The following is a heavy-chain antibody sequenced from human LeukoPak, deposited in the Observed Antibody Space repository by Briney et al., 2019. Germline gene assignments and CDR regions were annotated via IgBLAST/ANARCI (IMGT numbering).Heavy chain of an antibody. D-gene: IGHD3-9*01. Sequence: GGSLRLSCAASGFTFSSYWMSWVRQAPGKGLEWVANIKQDGSEKYYVDSVKGRFTISRGNAKNSLYLQMNSLRAEDTAVYYCARDRGYFDWFAFDYWGQGTLVTVSS. CDR3: ARDRGYFDWFAFDY. CDR1: GFTFSSYW. CDR2: IKQDGSEK. V-gene: IGHV3-7*01. J-gene: IGHJ4*02.